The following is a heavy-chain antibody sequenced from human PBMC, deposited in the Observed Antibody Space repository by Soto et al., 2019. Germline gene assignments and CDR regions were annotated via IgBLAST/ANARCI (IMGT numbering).Heavy chain of an antibody. D-gene: IGHD2-15*01. CDR3: ARDESRGYCSGGSCYSFY. J-gene: IGHJ4*02. Sequence: GASVKVSCKASGGTFSSYAISWVRQAPGQGLEWMGGIIPIFGTANYAQKFQGRVTITADESTSTAYMELSSLRSEDTAVYYCARDESRGYCSGGSCYSFYWGQGTLVTV. CDR1: GGTFSSYA. V-gene: IGHV1-69*13. CDR2: IIPIFGTA.